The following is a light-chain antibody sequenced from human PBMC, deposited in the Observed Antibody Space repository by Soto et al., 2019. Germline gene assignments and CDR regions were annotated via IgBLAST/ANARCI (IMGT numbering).Light chain of an antibody. V-gene: IGKV3-11*01. CDR3: QPRGYLAWT. Sequence: EIVLTQSPAPLSLSPGERVTLSCRASQSVSSYLAWYQQRPGQAPRLLIYDAANRATGLPCRFSGGGSGADFALTISSLAPEDFTGYCCQPRGYLAWTFGQGTKVEIK. CDR2: DAA. J-gene: IGKJ1*01. CDR1: QSVSSY.